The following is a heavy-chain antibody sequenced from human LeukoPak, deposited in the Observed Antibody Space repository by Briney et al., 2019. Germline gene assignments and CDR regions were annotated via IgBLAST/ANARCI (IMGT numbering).Heavy chain of an antibody. CDR2: IYSGGST. Sequence: GGSLRLSCAASGFTVSSNYMSWVRQAPGKGLEWVSVIYSGGSTYYADSVKGRFTISRDNSKNTLYLQMNSLRAEDTAVYYCAKDLYSSSSDYFDYWGQGTLVTVSS. CDR1: GFTVSSNY. CDR3: AKDLYSSSSDYFDY. D-gene: IGHD6-6*01. J-gene: IGHJ4*02. V-gene: IGHV3-53*01.